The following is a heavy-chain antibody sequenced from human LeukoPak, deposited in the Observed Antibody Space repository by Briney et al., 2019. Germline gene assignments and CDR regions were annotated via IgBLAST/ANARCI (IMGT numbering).Heavy chain of an antibody. V-gene: IGHV3-64*01. J-gene: IGHJ3*02. CDR3: AREEDAFDI. Sequence: GGSLRLSCAASGFTFSSYAMHWVRQAPGKGLEYVSAISSNGGSTYYANSVKGRFTISRDNSKNTLYLQRGSLRAEDMAVYYCAREEDAFDIRGQGTMVTVSS. CDR2: ISSNGGST. CDR1: GFTFSSYA.